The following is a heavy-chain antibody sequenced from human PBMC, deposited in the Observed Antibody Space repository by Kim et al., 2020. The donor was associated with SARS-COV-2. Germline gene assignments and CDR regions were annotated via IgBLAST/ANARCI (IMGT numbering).Heavy chain of an antibody. J-gene: IGHJ6*02. D-gene: IGHD6-13*01. V-gene: IGHV3-11*06. Sequence: KGRFTNSRDNAKNSLYLQMNSLRAEDTAVYYCARDSPYSSSPHYYYGMDVWGQGTTVTVSS. CDR3: ARDSPYSSSPHYYYGMDV.